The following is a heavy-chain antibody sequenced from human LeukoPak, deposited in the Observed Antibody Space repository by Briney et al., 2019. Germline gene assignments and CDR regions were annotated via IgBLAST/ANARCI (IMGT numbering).Heavy chain of an antibody. V-gene: IGHV1-2*02. Sequence: GASVKVSCKASGYTFTGYYIHWVRQAPGQGLEWMGWINPNNGGTNYAQRFQGRVTMTRDTSISTAYMELSRLRSDDTAVYYCARDLISGSGSSSDYYYYYGMDVWGQGTTVTVSS. CDR3: ARDLISGSGSSSDYYYYYGMDV. CDR2: INPNNGGT. CDR1: GYTFTGYY. J-gene: IGHJ6*02. D-gene: IGHD1-26*01.